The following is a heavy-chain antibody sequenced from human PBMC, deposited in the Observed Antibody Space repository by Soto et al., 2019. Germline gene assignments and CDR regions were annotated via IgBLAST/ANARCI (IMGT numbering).Heavy chain of an antibody. CDR3: ARDSSVAGRGDY. D-gene: IGHD6-19*01. Sequence: GGFLRLSCEASGFTISSYWVSWVRQAPGKGLEWVANIKQDGSEKYYVDSVKGRFTISRDNAKNSLYLQMNSLRAEDTAVYYCARDSSVAGRGDYWGQGTLVT. V-gene: IGHV3-7*03. CDR2: IKQDGSEK. CDR1: GFTISSYW. J-gene: IGHJ4*02.